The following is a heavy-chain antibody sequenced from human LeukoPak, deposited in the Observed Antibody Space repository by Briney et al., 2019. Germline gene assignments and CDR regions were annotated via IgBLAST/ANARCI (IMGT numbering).Heavy chain of an antibody. V-gene: IGHV4-34*01. J-gene: IGHJ4*02. CDR3: ARDLVDTAMAYYFDY. CDR1: GRSFSGYY. Sequence: SETLSLTCAVYGRSFSGYYWTWIRQTPGKGLEWIGEINHSGITDYNPSLKSRVTISVDTSKNQFSLKLSSVTAADTAVYYCARDLVDTAMAYYFDYWGQGTLVTVSS. D-gene: IGHD5-18*01. CDR2: INHSGIT.